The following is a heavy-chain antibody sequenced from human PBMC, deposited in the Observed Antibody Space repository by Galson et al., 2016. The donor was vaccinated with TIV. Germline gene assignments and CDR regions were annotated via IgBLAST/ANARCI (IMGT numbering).Heavy chain of an antibody. J-gene: IGHJ4*02. CDR1: GHTFTSYD. D-gene: IGHD2-2*01. V-gene: IGHV1-8*01. Sequence: QSGAEVKKPGKSLTTSCKASGHTFTSYDMNWVRQAPGQGLEWMGWMNPNSGNTGYTQKFQGRVTMTRDTSVSTAYMELTNLRSEDTAVYFCAQLVRKCGMTRCYGDHVDYWGQGTLVTVSS. CDR3: AQLVRKCGMTRCYGDHVDY. CDR2: MNPNSGNT.